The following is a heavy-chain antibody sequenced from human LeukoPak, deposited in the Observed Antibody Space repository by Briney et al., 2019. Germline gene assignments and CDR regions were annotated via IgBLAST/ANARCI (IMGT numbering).Heavy chain of an antibody. J-gene: IGHJ6*04. CDR3: AELGITMIGGV. CDR1: GFTFRNAW. V-gene: IGHV3-15*01. CDR2: IKSKTDGETT. Sequence: SGGSLRLSCAASGFTFRNAWMSWVRQAPGKGLEWVGRIKSKTDGETTDYAAPVKGRFTISRDNAKNSLYLQMNSLRAEDTAVYYCAELGITMIGGVWGKGTTVTISS. D-gene: IGHD3-10*02.